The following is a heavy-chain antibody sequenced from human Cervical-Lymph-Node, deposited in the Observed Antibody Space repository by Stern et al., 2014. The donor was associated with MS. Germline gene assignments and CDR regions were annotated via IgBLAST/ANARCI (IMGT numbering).Heavy chain of an antibody. CDR1: GFTFTAYY. V-gene: IGHV3-11*01. CDR3: ARAGGSKDDF. D-gene: IGHD3-10*01. J-gene: IGHJ4*02. Sequence: DQLVESGGGLVKPGGSLRLSCAASGFTFTAYYMHWIRQAPGKGLEWISYISSRDGTIFYAEYVKGRFTSSRDNAKKALYLQMDSLRAEDTAVYYCARAGGSKDDFWGQGTLVTVSS. CDR2: ISSRDGTI.